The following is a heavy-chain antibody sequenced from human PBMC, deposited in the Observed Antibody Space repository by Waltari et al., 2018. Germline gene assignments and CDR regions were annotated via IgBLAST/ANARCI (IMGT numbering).Heavy chain of an antibody. CDR2: IYWNDDK. CDR3: AQSLTPLVWFGEYILPPNWFDP. CDR1: GFSLSTSGVG. D-gene: IGHD3-10*01. Sequence: QITLKESGPTLVKPTQTLTLTCTFSGFSLSTSGVGVGWIRQPPGKALEWLALIYWNDDKRYSPSLKSRLTITKDTSKNQVVLTMTNMDPVDTATYYCAQSLTPLVWFGEYILPPNWFDPWGQGTLVTVSS. J-gene: IGHJ5*02. V-gene: IGHV2-5*01.